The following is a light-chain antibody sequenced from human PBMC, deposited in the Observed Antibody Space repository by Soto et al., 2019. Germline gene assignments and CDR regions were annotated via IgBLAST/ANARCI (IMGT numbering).Light chain of an antibody. Sequence: ERVMTQYPATLSVSPGERATLSCRASQSVSNNYLAWYQQKPGQAPRLLIYDASNRATGIPARFSGSGSGTDFALTISFLEPEDFAVYWCQLRSNRPLTFCGGGNV. CDR2: DAS. V-gene: IGKV3D-20*02. J-gene: IGKJ4*01. CDR3: QLRSNRPLT. CDR1: QSVSNNY.